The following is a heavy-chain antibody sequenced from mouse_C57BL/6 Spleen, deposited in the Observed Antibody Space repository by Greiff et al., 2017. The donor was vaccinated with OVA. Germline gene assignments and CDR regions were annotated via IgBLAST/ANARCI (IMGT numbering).Heavy chain of an antibody. CDR3: TKYDYDVGFAY. J-gene: IGHJ3*01. V-gene: IGHV5-9-1*02. Sequence: EVHLVESGEGLVKPGGSLKLSCAASGFTFSSYAMSWVRQTPEKRLEWVAYISSGGDYIYYADTVKGRFTISRDNARNTLYLQMSSLKSEDTAMYYCTKYDYDVGFAYWGQGTLVTVSA. CDR2: ISSGGDYI. D-gene: IGHD2-4*01. CDR1: GFTFSSYA.